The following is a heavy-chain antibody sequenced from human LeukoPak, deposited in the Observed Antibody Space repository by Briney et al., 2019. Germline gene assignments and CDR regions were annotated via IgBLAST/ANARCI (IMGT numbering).Heavy chain of an antibody. CDR3: ARGQSDFDY. CDR2: IKQEGSEK. CDR1: GLTFRSYW. V-gene: IGHV3-7*01. Sequence: PGGALRLSCVASGLTFRSYWMSWVGQPPGKGLGWGANIKQEGSEKYYVDSVKGRFTISRENAKNSLYLQMNSLRAEDRAVYYCARGQSDFDYWGEGTLVTVSS. J-gene: IGHJ4*02.